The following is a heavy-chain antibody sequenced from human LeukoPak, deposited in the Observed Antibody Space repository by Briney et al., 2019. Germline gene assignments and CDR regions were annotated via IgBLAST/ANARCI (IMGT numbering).Heavy chain of an antibody. J-gene: IGHJ2*01. D-gene: IGHD6-19*01. CDR1: GGTFSSYA. V-gene: IGHV1-69*05. CDR2: IIPIFGTA. Sequence: SVKVSCKASGGTFSSYAISWVRQAPGQGLEWMGGIIPIFGTANYAQRFQGRVTITTDESTSTAYMELSSLRTEDTAVHYCARSVAAFYWYFDLWGRGTLVTVSS. CDR3: ARSVAAFYWYFDL.